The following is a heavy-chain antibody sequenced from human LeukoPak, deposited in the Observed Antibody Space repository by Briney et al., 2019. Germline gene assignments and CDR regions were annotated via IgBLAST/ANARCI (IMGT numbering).Heavy chain of an antibody. D-gene: IGHD6-13*01. Sequence: GGSLRLSCAASGFTFSSYGMHWVRQAPGKGLEGVAVISYDGSNKYYADSVKGRFTISSDNSKNTLYLQMNSLRAEDTAVYYCAKDIAAAGTRRLDPWGQGTLVTVSS. CDR1: GFTFSSYG. V-gene: IGHV3-30*18. J-gene: IGHJ5*02. CDR2: ISYDGSNK. CDR3: AKDIAAAGTRRLDP.